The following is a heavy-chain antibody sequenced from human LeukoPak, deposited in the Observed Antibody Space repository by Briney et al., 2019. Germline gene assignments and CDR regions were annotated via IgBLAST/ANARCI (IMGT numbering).Heavy chain of an antibody. D-gene: IGHD2-15*01. CDR2: ISSSGSTI. J-gene: IGHJ4*02. Sequence: GGSLRLSCAASGFPFSSYEMNWVRQAPGKGLEWVSYISSSGSTIYYADSVKGRFTISRDNAKNSLYLQMNSLRAEDTAVYYCVQESSSLLRSYFDYWGQGTLVTVSS. V-gene: IGHV3-48*03. CDR1: GFPFSSYE. CDR3: VQESSSLLRSYFDY.